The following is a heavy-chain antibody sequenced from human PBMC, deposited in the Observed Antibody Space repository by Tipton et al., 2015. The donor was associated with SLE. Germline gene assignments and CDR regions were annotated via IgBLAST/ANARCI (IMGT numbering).Heavy chain of an antibody. Sequence: TLSLTCDVYNGSLSGYYWSWIRQSPGKGLEWIGEIIHGGSTNYNPSLKSRVTLPIDASKIQISLKLSSVTAADTAVYYCARQNRDYGSGSYYNSGNFFDSWGQGTLVTVSS. CDR2: IIHGGST. V-gene: IGHV4-34*12. J-gene: IGHJ4*02. CDR1: NGSLSGYY. CDR3: ARQNRDYGSGSYYNSGNFFDS. D-gene: IGHD3-10*01.